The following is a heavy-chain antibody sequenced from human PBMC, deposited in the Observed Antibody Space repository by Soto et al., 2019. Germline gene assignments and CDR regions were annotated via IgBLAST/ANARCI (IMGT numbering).Heavy chain of an antibody. CDR2: INHSGST. CDR1: GGSFSGYY. D-gene: IGHD3-10*01. V-gene: IGHV4-34*01. Sequence: QVPLQQGGAGLLKPSENLSLNCAVYGGSFSGYYWSRIRQPPGKGLEWIGEINHSGSTNYNPSLKSRVSISVDTSKNQFSLKLSSVTAADTAVYYCARGGYMVRGAGYFDLWGRGTLVTVSS. CDR3: ARGGYMVRGAGYFDL. J-gene: IGHJ2*01.